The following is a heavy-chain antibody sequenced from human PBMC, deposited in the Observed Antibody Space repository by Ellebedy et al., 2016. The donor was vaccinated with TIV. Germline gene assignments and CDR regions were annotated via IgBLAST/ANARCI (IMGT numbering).Heavy chain of an antibody. CDR3: ERAHEYPSGCIAYDS. Sequence: ASVKVSCKASGYNFSSHGISWVRQAPGQGLEWVGWINTFNGNAHYVQSLQGRVAVTTDTSTSTAYMELRGLRSDDTAVYYCERAHEYPSGCIAYDSWGQGTLVTVSS. CDR1: GYNFSSHG. D-gene: IGHD6-19*01. J-gene: IGHJ4*02. V-gene: IGHV1-18*04. CDR2: INTFNGNA.